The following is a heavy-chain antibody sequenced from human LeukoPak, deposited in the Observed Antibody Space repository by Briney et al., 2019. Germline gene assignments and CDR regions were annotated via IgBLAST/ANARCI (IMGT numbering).Heavy chain of an antibody. V-gene: IGHV3-66*01. D-gene: IGHD3-22*01. CDR3: ARGYDSGGYY. Sequence: PGGSLRLSCAASGFTVSSHYMNWVRQAPGKGLEWVSIIYSGGATYYADSVKGRLTISRDKSKSTLYLQMNSLRAEDTAVYYCARGYDSGGYYWGQGTLVTVSS. CDR1: GFTVSSHY. CDR2: IYSGGAT. J-gene: IGHJ4*02.